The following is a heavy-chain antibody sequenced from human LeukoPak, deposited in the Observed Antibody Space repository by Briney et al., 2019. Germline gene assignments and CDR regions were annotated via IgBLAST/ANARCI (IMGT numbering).Heavy chain of an antibody. V-gene: IGHV1-2*02. CDR1: GYTFTGYY. Sequence: ASVKVSCKASGYTFTGYYIHWARQAPGQGLEWMGWINPNSGVTKYAQKFQGRVTVTTDTSIGTANMELRRLTSDGRAVYFCARGPPTRVVVITTGDFDYWGQGTLVTVSS. CDR3: ARGPPTRVVVITTGDFDY. D-gene: IGHD3-22*01. CDR2: INPNSGVT. J-gene: IGHJ4*02.